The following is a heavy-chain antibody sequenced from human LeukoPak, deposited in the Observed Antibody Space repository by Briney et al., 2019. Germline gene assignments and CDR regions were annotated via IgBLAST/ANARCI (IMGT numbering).Heavy chain of an antibody. CDR3: ARDHDYGDYGTYEDY. D-gene: IGHD4-17*01. CDR2: TYYRSKWYN. J-gene: IGHJ4*02. CDR1: VDSVSRNSVA. Sequence: SQTLSLTCAISVDSVSRNSVAWNWIRQSPSRGLEWLGRTYYRSKWYNDYAVSVKSRITINPDTSKNQFSLQLNSVTPEDTAVYYCARDHDYGDYGTYEDYWGQGTLVTVSS. V-gene: IGHV6-1*01.